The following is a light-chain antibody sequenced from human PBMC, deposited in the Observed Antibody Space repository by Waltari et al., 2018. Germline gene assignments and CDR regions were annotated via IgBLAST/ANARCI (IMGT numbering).Light chain of an antibody. Sequence: QSALTQPASVAGSPGQSITISCTGTSSDVGGYNYVSWSQQHPGKAPKLMIYEVSNRHSGVSNRVSGSKSGNTASLTISGLQAEDEADYYCSSYTSSSAVVFGGGTKLTVL. CDR1: SSDVGGYNY. V-gene: IGLV2-14*01. CDR2: EVS. CDR3: SSYTSSSAVV. J-gene: IGLJ2*01.